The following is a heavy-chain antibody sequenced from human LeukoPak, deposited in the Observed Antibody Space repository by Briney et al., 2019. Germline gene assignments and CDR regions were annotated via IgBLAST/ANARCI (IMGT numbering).Heavy chain of an antibody. Sequence: GRSLRLSCAASGFTFSSYGMHRVRQAPGKGLEWVAVISYDGSNKYYADSVKGRFTISRDNSKNTLYLQMHRLRAEDTAVYYCAKDHAGSSSWFKKFDYWGQGTLVTVSS. J-gene: IGHJ4*02. D-gene: IGHD6-13*01. CDR3: AKDHAGSSSWFKKFDY. CDR2: ISYDGSNK. V-gene: IGHV3-30*18. CDR1: GFTFSSYG.